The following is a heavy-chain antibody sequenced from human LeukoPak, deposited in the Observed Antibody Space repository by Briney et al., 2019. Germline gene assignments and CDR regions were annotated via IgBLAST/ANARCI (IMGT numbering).Heavy chain of an antibody. CDR2: IRYDGSKK. CDR1: GFTLSRYG. CDR3: AKDSTILGVVSYYYYYMDV. D-gene: IGHD3-3*01. V-gene: IGHV3-30*02. Sequence: GGSLTLSCAASGFTLSRYGMSWVRQAPGKGLEWVAFIRYDGSKKYYAGSVKGRFTISRDNSKNTLYLQMNSLRAEDTAVYYCAKDSTILGVVSYYYYYMDVWGKGNTVTISS. J-gene: IGHJ6*03.